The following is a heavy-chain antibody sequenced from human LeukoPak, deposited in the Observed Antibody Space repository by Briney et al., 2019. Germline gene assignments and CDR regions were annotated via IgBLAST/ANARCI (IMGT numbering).Heavy chain of an antibody. CDR3: VRVRYSGSWFPVPNFDC. Sequence: PGGSLRLSCAASGVTVSGSYMSWVRQAPGKGLEWVSVIYTSGDTYYADSVKGRFTISRDSSKNTLYLQVNTLRTEDTAVYYCVRVRYSGSWFPVPNFDCWGQGTLVTVSS. V-gene: IGHV3-66*01. D-gene: IGHD1-26*01. CDR2: IYTSGDT. J-gene: IGHJ4*02. CDR1: GVTVSGSY.